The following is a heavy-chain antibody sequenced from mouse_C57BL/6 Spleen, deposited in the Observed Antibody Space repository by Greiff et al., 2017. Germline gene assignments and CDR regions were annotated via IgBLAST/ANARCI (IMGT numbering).Heavy chain of an antibody. Sequence: VQGVESGPGLVAPSQSLSITCTVSGFSLTSYGVDWVRQPPGKGLVWLGVIWGGGSTNYNSAVMSRLSISKDNSKSQVFLKRNSLQTDDTAMYYCAKRAYGSSTLAWFAYWGQGTLVTVSA. D-gene: IGHD1-1*01. CDR3: AKRAYGSSTLAWFAY. CDR1: GFSLTSYG. CDR2: IWGGGST. V-gene: IGHV2-9*01. J-gene: IGHJ3*01.